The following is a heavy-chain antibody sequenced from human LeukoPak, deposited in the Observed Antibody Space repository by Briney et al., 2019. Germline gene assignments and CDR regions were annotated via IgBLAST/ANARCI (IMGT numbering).Heavy chain of an antibody. CDR2: INTYNANT. V-gene: IGHV1-18*01. CDR3: ARGRAGIVATMDYFYYGMDV. J-gene: IGHJ6*02. CDR1: GYTFTNYG. Sequence: ASVKVSCKASGYTFTNYGISWVRQAPGQGLEWMGWINTYNANTNYAQKLQGRVTMTRDTSTSTAYMELRSLRSDDTAVYFCARGRAGIVATMDYFYYGMDVWGQGTTVTVSS. D-gene: IGHD5-12*01.